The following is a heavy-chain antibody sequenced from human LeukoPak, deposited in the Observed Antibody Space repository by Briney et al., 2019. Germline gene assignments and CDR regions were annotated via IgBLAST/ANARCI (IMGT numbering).Heavy chain of an antibody. V-gene: IGHV4-59*08. Sequence: SETLSHTCTVSGASISSYYWSWIRQPPGKGLEWIAFMYYSGSTNYNPSLKSRVTISVDTSKNQFSLKLSSVTAADTAVYYCARRSISGNSWDYFDYWGQGTQVTVSS. CDR2: MYYSGST. CDR1: GASISSYY. J-gene: IGHJ4*02. D-gene: IGHD4-23*01. CDR3: ARRSISGNSWDYFDY.